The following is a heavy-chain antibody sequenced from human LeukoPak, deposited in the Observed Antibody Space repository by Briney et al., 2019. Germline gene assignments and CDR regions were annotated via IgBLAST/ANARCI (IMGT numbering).Heavy chain of an antibody. CDR1: GFTFSDYW. V-gene: IGHV3-7*03. D-gene: IGHD3-10*01. CDR3: VVRGVINY. CDR2: IKQDGSAK. J-gene: IGHJ4*02. Sequence: PGGSLRLSCAASGFTFSDYWMNWVRQAPGKGLEWVANIKQDGSAKYYVDSLKGRFTVSRDNAKNSLHLQMNSLRAEDTAVYYCVVRGVINYWGQGTLVTVSS.